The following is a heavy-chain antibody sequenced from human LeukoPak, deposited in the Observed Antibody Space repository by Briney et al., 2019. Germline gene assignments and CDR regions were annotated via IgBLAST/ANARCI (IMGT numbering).Heavy chain of an antibody. CDR1: GYTFTSYD. Sequence: ASVKVSCKASGYTFTSYDINWVRQATGQGLEWMGWMNPNSGNTGYAQKFQGRVTITRNTSISTAYMELSSLRSEDTAVYYCARGVGATYGHYYYYMDVWGKGTTVTVSS. J-gene: IGHJ6*03. CDR3: ARGVGATYGHYYYYMDV. V-gene: IGHV1-8*03. CDR2: MNPNSGNT. D-gene: IGHD1-26*01.